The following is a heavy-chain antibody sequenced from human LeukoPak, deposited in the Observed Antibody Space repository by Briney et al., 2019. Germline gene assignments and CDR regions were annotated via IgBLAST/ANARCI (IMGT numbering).Heavy chain of an antibody. CDR1: GFDFGDYT. V-gene: IGHV3-43*01. D-gene: IGHD3-22*01. J-gene: IGHJ4*02. CDR3: ARDIYDSGDFRGDF. Sequence: GGSLRLSCAVSGFDFGDYTMHWVRQPPGKGLEWVSLISWNSGSIKYTESVKGRFTISRDNSKNSLYPQMSSLRTEDTALYYCARDIYDSGDFRGDFWGQGTLVTVSS. CDR2: ISWNSGSI.